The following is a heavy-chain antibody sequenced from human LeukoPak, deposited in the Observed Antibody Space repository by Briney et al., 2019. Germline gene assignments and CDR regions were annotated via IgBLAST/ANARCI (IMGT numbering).Heavy chain of an antibody. J-gene: IGHJ3*02. Sequence: GEFLKISCKASGYNSANYWIGWVRQMPGKGLEWMGIIYVSDSDTRYSPSFQGQVTISADKSISTAYLQWSSLKASDTAMYYCATAAGNDAFDIWGQGTMVTVSS. CDR2: IYVSDSDT. CDR3: ATAAGNDAFDI. CDR1: GYNSANYW. D-gene: IGHD6-13*01. V-gene: IGHV5-51*01.